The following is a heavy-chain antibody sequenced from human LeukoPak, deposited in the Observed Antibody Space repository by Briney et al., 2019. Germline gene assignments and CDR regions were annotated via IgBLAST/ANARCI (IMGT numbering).Heavy chain of an antibody. CDR1: GGSISSSSYY. CDR2: IYYSGST. CDR3: ARRTSGSYYYYYYYYMDV. V-gene: IGHV4-39*01. Sequence: SETLSLTCTVSGGSISSSSYYWGWIRQPPGKGLEWIGSIYYSGSTYYNPSLKSRVTISVDTSKNQFSLKLSSVTAADTAVYYCARRTSGSYYYYYYYYMDVWGKGTTVTVSS. D-gene: IGHD1-26*01. J-gene: IGHJ6*03.